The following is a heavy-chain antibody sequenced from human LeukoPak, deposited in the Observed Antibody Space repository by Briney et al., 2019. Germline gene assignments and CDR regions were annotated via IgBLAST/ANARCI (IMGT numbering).Heavy chain of an antibody. CDR3: ARVEGSSWLHYYYYMDV. CDR1: GFTFSDYY. D-gene: IGHD6-13*01. CDR2: ISSSGSTI. J-gene: IGHJ6*03. V-gene: IGHV3-11*01. Sequence: PGGPLRLSCAASGFTFSDYYMSWIRQAPGKGLQWVSYISSSGSTIYYADSVKGRFTISRDNAKNSLYLQMNSLRAEDTAVYYCARVEGSSWLHYYYYMDVWGKGTTVTVSS.